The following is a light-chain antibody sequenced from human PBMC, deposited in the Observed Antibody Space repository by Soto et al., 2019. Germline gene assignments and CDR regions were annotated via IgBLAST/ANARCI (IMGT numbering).Light chain of an antibody. J-gene: IGLJ1*01. V-gene: IGLV1-40*01. Sequence: QSVLAQPPSVSGAPGQKVTISCTGSSSNIGAGYDLHWYQQLPGTAPKLLLYGNINRPSGVPDRFSGSKSGTSASLAITELQAEDEADYYCQSYDTSLSAYVFGTGTKVTVL. CDR2: GNI. CDR3: QSYDTSLSAYV. CDR1: SSNIGAGYD.